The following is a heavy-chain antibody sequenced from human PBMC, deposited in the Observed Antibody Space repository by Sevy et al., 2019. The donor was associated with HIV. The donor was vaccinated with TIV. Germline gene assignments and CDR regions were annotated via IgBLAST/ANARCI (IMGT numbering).Heavy chain of an antibody. D-gene: IGHD6-13*01. CDR3: ASLAAASGLDYMDV. CDR2: SNPSGGYT. CDR1: GYTLTSHY. J-gene: IGHJ6*03. Sequence: ASVKVSCKASGYTLTSHYMHWVRQAPGQGLEWMGISNPSGGYTRYAQKFQGRVIMTRDTSTSTAYMELSSLRSEDTAVYYCASLAAASGLDYMDVWGKGTTVTVSS. V-gene: IGHV1-46*01.